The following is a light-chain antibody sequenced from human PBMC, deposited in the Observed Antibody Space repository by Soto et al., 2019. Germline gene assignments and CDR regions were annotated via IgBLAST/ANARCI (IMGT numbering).Light chain of an antibody. CDR2: QAS. CDR1: QSIRSW. V-gene: IGKV1-5*03. Sequence: DVQMTRSPSTLSAYIGDRVTITCRASQSIRSWLAWYQQKPGKAPKLLIYQASNLQSGVPSRFSGSGSGTELTLTISSLQPDDFATYYCQHYNSYPWAFGQGTKVDI. J-gene: IGKJ1*01. CDR3: QHYNSYPWA.